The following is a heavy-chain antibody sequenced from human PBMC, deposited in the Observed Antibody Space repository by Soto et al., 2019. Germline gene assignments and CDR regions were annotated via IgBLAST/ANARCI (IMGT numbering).Heavy chain of an antibody. CDR3: ARIRLAQLAHFDY. D-gene: IGHD6-13*01. CDR1: GGSISSGGYY. J-gene: IGHJ4*02. V-gene: IGHV4-31*03. CDR2: IYYSGST. Sequence: SETLSLTCTVSGGSISSGGYYWSWIRQHPGKGLEWIGYIYYSGSTYYNPSLKSRVTISVDTSKNQFSLKLSSVTAADTAVYYCARIRLAQLAHFDYWGQGTLVTVSS.